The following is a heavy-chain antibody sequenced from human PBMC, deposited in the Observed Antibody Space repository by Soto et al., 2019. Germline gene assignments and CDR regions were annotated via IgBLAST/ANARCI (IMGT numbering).Heavy chain of an antibody. D-gene: IGHD6-6*01. J-gene: IGHJ4*02. V-gene: IGHV3-30*03. Sequence: GGSLRLSCAASGFTFSSYGMHWVRQAPGKGLEWVAVIPYDGSNKYYADSVKGRFTISRDNSKNMLYLQMNSLRAEDTAVYYCATAYMAARPPFDYWGQGTLVTVSS. CDR3: ATAYMAARPPFDY. CDR2: IPYDGSNK. CDR1: GFTFSSYG.